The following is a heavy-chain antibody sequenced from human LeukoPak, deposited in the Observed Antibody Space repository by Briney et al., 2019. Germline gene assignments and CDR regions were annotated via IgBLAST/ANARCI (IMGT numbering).Heavy chain of an antibody. V-gene: IGHV1-69*05. CDR3: AGAWGSPYFDY. CDR2: IIPIFGTA. D-gene: IGHD7-27*01. CDR1: GGTFSSYA. J-gene: IGHJ4*02. Sequence: SVKVSCKASGGTFSSYAISWVRQAPGQGLEWMGGIIPIFGTANYAQKFQGRVTMTRDTSISTAYMELSRLRSDDTAVYYCAGAWGSPYFDYWGQGTLVTVSS.